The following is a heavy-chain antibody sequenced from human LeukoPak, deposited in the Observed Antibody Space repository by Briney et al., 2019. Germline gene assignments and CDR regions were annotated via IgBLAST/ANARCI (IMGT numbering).Heavy chain of an antibody. CDR3: ARDPGLFDAFDI. CDR1: GFTFSNYW. J-gene: IGHJ3*02. V-gene: IGHV3-74*01. Sequence: GGSLRLSCGASGFTFSNYWMHWVRQAPGKGLVWVSRINSDETITTYADSVRGRFTVSRDDAKNTLYLQMNSLRAEDTAVYYCARDPGLFDAFDIWGQGTMVTVSS. CDR2: INSDETIT. D-gene: IGHD3-10*02.